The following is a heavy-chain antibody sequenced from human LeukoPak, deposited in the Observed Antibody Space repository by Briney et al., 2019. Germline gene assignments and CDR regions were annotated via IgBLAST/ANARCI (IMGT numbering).Heavy chain of an antibody. Sequence: ASVKVSCKASGYTFSMYNMHWVRQAPGQGLEWMGIINPSGGTSYAQKLQGRITMTRDTSTLYMELSSLRSEDTAVYYCAREGVAGTGLDYWGQGTLVTVSS. CDR1: GYTFSMYN. V-gene: IGHV1-46*01. CDR2: INPSGGT. CDR3: AREGVAGTGLDY. J-gene: IGHJ4*02. D-gene: IGHD6-13*01.